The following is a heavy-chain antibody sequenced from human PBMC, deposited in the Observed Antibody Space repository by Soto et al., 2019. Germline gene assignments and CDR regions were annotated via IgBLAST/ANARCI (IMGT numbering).Heavy chain of an antibody. D-gene: IGHD3-3*01. Sequence: NPSETLSLTGAVYGGSVNGYYCNWIRQPPWKGLEWIGEINHTGGTHYNPSLKSRVTMSVDTSKNQFSLRLSSVTAADTAIYYCATRITVFGLLIPPFDPCGQRTQVAFSS. CDR3: ATRITVFGLLIPPFDP. V-gene: IGHV4-34*01. CDR2: INHTGGT. J-gene: IGHJ5*02. CDR1: GGSVNGYY.